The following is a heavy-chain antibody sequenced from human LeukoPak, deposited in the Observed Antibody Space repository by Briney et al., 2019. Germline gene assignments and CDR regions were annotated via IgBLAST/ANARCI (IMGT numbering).Heavy chain of an antibody. CDR2: IYYNRST. V-gene: IGHV4-59*08. CDR1: GDSISSYY. D-gene: IGHD2-21*01. Sequence: PSETLSLTCSVSGDSISSYYWSWGRQPPGRGLGWVGYIYYNRSTNYNPSLKSRVTISLDTSKSQFSLKLSSVTAADTAVFYCARHGAGSLWPGFDYWGQGILVTVSS. J-gene: IGHJ4*02. CDR3: ARHGAGSLWPGFDY.